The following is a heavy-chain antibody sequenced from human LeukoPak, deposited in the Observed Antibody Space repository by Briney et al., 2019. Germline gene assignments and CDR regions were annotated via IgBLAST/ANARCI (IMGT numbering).Heavy chain of an antibody. Sequence: GGSLRLSCAASGFTFSSSAMTWVRQGTGTLLEFVASFIYSGGATYYADSVKGRFTISRDNSKNTLYLQMNSLRAEDTALYYCAKDGLYYDGSEHVYYFDSWGQGTLVTVSS. CDR1: GFTFSSSA. V-gene: IGHV3-23*01. CDR2: FIYSGGAT. J-gene: IGHJ4*02. D-gene: IGHD3-22*01. CDR3: AKDGLYYDGSEHVYYFDS.